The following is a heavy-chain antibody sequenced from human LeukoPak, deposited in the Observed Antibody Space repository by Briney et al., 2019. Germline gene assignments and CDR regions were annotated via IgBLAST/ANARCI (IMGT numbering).Heavy chain of an antibody. CDR2: INHSGST. J-gene: IGHJ4*02. CDR1: GGSISSYY. D-gene: IGHD3-9*01. CDR3: ARRNVRYFDWLLPKYYFDY. V-gene: IGHV4-34*01. Sequence: SETLSLTCTVSGGSISSYYWSWIRQPPGKGLEWIGEINHSGSTNYNPSLKSRVTISVDTSKNQFSLKLSSVTAADTAVYYCARRNVRYFDWLLPKYYFDYWGQGTLVAVSS.